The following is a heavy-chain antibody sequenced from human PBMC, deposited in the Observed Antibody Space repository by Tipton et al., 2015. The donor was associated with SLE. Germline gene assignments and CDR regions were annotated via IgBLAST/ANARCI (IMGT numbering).Heavy chain of an antibody. V-gene: IGHV3-49*04. CDR2: IRRNAYGATT. J-gene: IGHJ4*02. CDR3: SRAGSLDFDY. Sequence: SLRLSCEGSGFTFGDYALSWVRQAPGKGLQWVGFIRRNAYGATTDYVASVKGRFFISRDDSKNIAYLQMNSLKIEDTAVYYCSRAGSLDFDYWGQGTLVTVSS. D-gene: IGHD1-14*01. CDR1: GFTFGDYA.